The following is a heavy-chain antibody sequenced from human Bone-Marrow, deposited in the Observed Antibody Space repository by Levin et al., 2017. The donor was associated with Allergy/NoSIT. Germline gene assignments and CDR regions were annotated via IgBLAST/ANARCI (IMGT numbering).Heavy chain of an antibody. D-gene: IGHD3-10*01. Sequence: GGSLRLSCGASGFTFSDYAMTWVRQAPGKGLEWVAIVSTCGMNTFYADSVKGRFTISRDSSRNTLYLQMSSLRGEDTAVYYCAKENLSPTQSGSVSYPSNYYGMDVWGQGTTVTVSS. V-gene: IGHV3-23*01. J-gene: IGHJ6*02. CDR1: GFTFSDYA. CDR2: VSTCGMNT. CDR3: AKENLSPTQSGSVSYPSNYYGMDV.